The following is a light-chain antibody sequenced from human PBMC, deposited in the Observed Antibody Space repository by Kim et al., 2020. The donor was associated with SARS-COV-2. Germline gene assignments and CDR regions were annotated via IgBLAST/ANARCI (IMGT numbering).Light chain of an antibody. J-gene: IGLJ2*01. CDR3: QAWDSSPVV. V-gene: IGLV3-1*01. CDR1: KLGDKY. CDR2: QDS. Sequence: SYELTQPPSVSVSPGQTASIPCSGDKLGDKYACWYQQKPGQSPVLVIYQDSKRPSGIPERFSGSNSGNTATLTISGTQAMDEADYYCQAWDSSPVVFGGG.